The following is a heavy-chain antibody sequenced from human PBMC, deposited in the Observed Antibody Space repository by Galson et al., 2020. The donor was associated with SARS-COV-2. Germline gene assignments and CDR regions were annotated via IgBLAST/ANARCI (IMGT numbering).Heavy chain of an antibody. CDR2: IIPIFGTA. CDR1: GGTFSSYA. J-gene: IGHJ6*03. D-gene: IGHD6-13*01. Sequence: KISCKASGGTFSSYAISWVRQAPGQGLEWMGGIIPIFGTANYAQKFQGRVTITADESTSTAYMELSSLRSEDTAVYYCARRAAAGTLGMDYYYYMDVWGKGTTVTVSS. V-gene: IGHV1-69*01. CDR3: ARRAAAGTLGMDYYYYMDV.